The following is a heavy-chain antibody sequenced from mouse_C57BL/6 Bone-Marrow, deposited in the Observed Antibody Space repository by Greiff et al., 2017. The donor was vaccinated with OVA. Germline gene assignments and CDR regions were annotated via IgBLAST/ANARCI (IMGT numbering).Heavy chain of an antibody. CDR1: GYTFTSYW. CDR3: ARWAYYYCSSSRDY. CDR2: IHPNSGST. Sequence: QVQLQQPGAELVKPGASVKLSCKASGYTFTSYWMHWVKQRPGQGIEWIGMIHPNSGSTNYNEKFKSKGTLTVDKSSSTAYMQLSSLTSEDSAVYYCARWAYYYCSSSRDYWGQGTTLTVSS. V-gene: IGHV1-64*01. D-gene: IGHD1-1*01. J-gene: IGHJ2*01.